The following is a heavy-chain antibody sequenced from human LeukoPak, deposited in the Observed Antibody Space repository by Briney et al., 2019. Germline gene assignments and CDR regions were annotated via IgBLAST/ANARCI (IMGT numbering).Heavy chain of an antibody. Sequence: SVKVSCKASGGTFSSYAISWVRQAPGQGLEWMGRIIPIFGTANYAQKFQGRVTITTDESTSTAYMELSSLRSEDTAVYYCARSYSHYYGSGGYYNYAFDIWGQGTMVTVSS. J-gene: IGHJ3*02. V-gene: IGHV1-69*05. CDR1: GGTFSSYA. CDR2: IIPIFGTA. CDR3: ARSYSHYYGSGGYYNYAFDI. D-gene: IGHD3-10*01.